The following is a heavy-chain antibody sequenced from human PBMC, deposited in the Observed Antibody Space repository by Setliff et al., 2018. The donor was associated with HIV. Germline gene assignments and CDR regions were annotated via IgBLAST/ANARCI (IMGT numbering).Heavy chain of an antibody. CDR2: IYPGGARR. D-gene: IGHD6-19*01. CDR1: GYTFTYFY. CDR3: ARVAHSSSYHYYGMDV. J-gene: IGHJ6*02. V-gene: IGHV1-46*01. Sequence: ASVKVSCKASGYTFTYFYMHWVRQAPGQGLEWMGIIYPGGARRSYAQKFQGRATITTDESRTTSYMELSSLRFEDTAVYFCARVAHSSSYHYYGMDVWGQGTTVTVSS.